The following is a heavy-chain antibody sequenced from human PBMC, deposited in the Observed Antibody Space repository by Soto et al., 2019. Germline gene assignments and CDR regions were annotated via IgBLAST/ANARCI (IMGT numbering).Heavy chain of an antibody. CDR1: GFTFSDYY. CDR3: ARDGGEIIPAAIGGGYGMDV. D-gene: IGHD2-2*01. V-gene: IGHV3-11*06. J-gene: IGHJ6*02. CDR2: ISGRNTYT. Sequence: QVQLVESGGGLVKPGGSLRLSCAASGFTFSDYYMSWIRQAPGKGLEWVSYISGRNTYTNYADSVKGRFTVSRDNAKNSLFLEMNSLRVEDTAVYYCARDGGEIIPAAIGGGYGMDVWGRGTTVIVSS.